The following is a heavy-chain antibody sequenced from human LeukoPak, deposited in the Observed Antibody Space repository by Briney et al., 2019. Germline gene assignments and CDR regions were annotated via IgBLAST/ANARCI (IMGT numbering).Heavy chain of an antibody. V-gene: IGHV3-30*18. Sequence: GRSLRLSCAASGFTFSSYGMHWVRQAPGKGLEWVAVISYDGSNKYYADSVKGRFTISRDNSKNTLYLQMNSLRAEDTAVYYCAKSRDYCDSSGQDYWGQGTLVTVSS. CDR1: GFTFSSYG. D-gene: IGHD3-22*01. J-gene: IGHJ4*02. CDR3: AKSRDYCDSSGQDY. CDR2: ISYDGSNK.